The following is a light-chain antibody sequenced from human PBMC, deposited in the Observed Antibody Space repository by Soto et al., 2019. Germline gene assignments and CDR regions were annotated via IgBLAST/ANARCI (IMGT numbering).Light chain of an antibody. Sequence: DIQMTQSPSTLSASVGDRVTITCRASQSISSWLAWYQQKPGKAPKLLIYDASSLESGVPSRFSGSGSGTEFSLPISSLQPDDFATYYCQQYNSYPTFGGGTKVDIK. J-gene: IGKJ4*01. CDR2: DAS. V-gene: IGKV1-5*01. CDR3: QQYNSYPT. CDR1: QSISSW.